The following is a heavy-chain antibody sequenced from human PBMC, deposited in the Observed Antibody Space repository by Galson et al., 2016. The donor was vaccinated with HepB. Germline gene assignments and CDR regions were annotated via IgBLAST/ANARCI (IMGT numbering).Heavy chain of an antibody. CDR3: ATVRGEVYSRGYGDD. D-gene: IGHD3-22*01. Sequence: SLRLSCAASGFTFGDHAISWIRQAPGRGLEWVAYISSYITYTNYADSVRGRFTISRDNAKNSLYLQMNSLRREDTAVYYCATVRGEVYSRGYGDDWGQGTLVAVSS. V-gene: IGHV3-11*06. CDR2: ISSYITYT. CDR1: GFTFGDHA. J-gene: IGHJ4*02.